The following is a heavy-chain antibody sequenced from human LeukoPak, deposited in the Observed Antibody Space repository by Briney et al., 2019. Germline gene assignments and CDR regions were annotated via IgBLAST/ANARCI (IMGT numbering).Heavy chain of an antibody. CDR2: IYYSGST. CDR1: GGSISSYY. J-gene: IGHJ4*02. CDR3: AREVEYFGSSFDY. V-gene: IGHV4-59*01. Sequence: SETLSLTCTVSGGSISSYYWSWIRQPPGKGLEWIGYIYYSGSTNYNPSLKSRVTISVDTSKNQFSLKLSSVTAAVTAVYYCAREVEYFGSSFDYWGQGTLVTVSS. D-gene: IGHD6-6*01.